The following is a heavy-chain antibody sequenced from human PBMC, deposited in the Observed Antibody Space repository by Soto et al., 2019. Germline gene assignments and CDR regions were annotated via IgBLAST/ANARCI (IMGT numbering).Heavy chain of an antibody. V-gene: IGHV3-7*01. D-gene: IGHD2-15*01. CDR2: IKQGGSEK. J-gene: IGHJ4*02. Sequence: GGSLRLSCAASEFTFSSFWMSWVRQPPEKGLEWVANIKQGGSEKFYVDSVKGRFTISRDNAKNSLYLQMNSLRAEDSAVYYCAREFCSGDSCYSGALDYWGQGTLVTVSS. CDR1: EFTFSSFW. CDR3: AREFCSGDSCYSGALDY.